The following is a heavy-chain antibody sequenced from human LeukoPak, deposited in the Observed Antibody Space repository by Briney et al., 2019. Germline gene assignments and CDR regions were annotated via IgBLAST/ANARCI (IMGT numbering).Heavy chain of an antibody. V-gene: IGHV3-48*04. J-gene: IGHJ3*02. CDR3: ARAFSALYDAFDI. D-gene: IGHD2/OR15-2a*01. Sequence: GGSLRLSCAASGFTFSSYSMNWVRQAPGKGLEWVSYISSSGSTIYYADSVKGRFTISRDNAKNSLYLQMNSLRAEDTAVYYCARAFSALYDAFDIWGQGTMVTVSS. CDR1: GFTFSSYS. CDR2: ISSSGSTI.